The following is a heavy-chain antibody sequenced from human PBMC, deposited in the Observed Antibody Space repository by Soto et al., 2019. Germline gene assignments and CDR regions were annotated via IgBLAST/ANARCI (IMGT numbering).Heavy chain of an antibody. Sequence: PGGSLRLSCAASGFTVSRNYMSWVRQAPGKGLEWVSVIYSGGSTYYADSVKGRFTISRDNSKNTLYLQMNSLRAEDTAVYYCARGKLEYPDYCYLHMDAWGQGTTVIVSS. J-gene: IGHJ6*02. CDR2: IYSGGST. V-gene: IGHV3-53*01. CDR1: GFTVSRNY. CDR3: ARGKLEYPDYCYLHMDA. D-gene: IGHD2-21*02.